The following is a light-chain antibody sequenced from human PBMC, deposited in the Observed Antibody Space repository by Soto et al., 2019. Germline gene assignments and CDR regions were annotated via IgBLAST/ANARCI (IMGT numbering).Light chain of an antibody. J-gene: IGKJ1*01. CDR3: QQYKNWPRT. Sequence: EVLMTQSPDSLSVSPGERATLSCRASQSVSSNLAWYQQKLGQAPRLLIYGASTRATGISARFSGSGSGTEFTLTISSLQSEDFAIYYCQQYKNWPRTFGQGTRVEIK. CDR1: QSVSSN. V-gene: IGKV3-15*01. CDR2: GAS.